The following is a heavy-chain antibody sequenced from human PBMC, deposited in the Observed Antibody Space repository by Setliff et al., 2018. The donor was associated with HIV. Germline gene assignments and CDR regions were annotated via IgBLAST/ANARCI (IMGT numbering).Heavy chain of an antibody. CDR2: ISSGGNT. D-gene: IGHD3-3*01. J-gene: IGHJ6*02. CDR3: AREEVRSSFPYCGMDV. Sequence: GGSLRLSCVASGFIFRNFEFNWVRQAPGKGLEWISYISSGGNTYYADSVKGRFTISRDTAKNTVYLQMNSLRAEDTAVYYCAREEVRSSFPYCGMDVWGQGTTVTVSS. V-gene: IGHV3-48*03. CDR1: GFIFRNFE.